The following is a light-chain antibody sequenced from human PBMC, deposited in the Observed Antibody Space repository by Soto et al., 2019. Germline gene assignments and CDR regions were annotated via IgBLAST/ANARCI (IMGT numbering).Light chain of an antibody. CDR3: QQYNDWPLT. CDR1: QSVRSN. Sequence: EIVMTQSPVTLSVSPGERATLSCRARQSVRSNLAWYQQKPGQAPSLLIYGAFTRATGIPARFSGTGSGTEFTLTISSLQSEDVALYYCQQYNDWPLTFGQGTKVEV. J-gene: IGKJ1*01. V-gene: IGKV3-15*01. CDR2: GAF.